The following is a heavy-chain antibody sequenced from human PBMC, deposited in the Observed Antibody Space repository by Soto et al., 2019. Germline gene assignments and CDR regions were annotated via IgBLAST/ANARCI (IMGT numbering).Heavy chain of an antibody. CDR2: ISAYNDNA. Sequence: QVQLVQSGAEVKKPGASVKVSCKASGYTFKSFGFSWVRQAPGQGVEWMGWISAYNDNAKYAQKVQDRVTMTTDTSTSTAYMELRSLRSDDTAVYYCARDSGSDWYRGDHGMDVWGQGTTVTVSS. CDR1: GYTFKSFG. D-gene: IGHD2-21*02. V-gene: IGHV1-18*01. J-gene: IGHJ6*02. CDR3: ARDSGSDWYRGDHGMDV.